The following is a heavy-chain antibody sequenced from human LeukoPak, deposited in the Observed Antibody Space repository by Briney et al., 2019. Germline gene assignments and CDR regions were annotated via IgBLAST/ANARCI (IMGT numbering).Heavy chain of an antibody. CDR1: GGSISSYH. J-gene: IGHJ5*02. D-gene: IGHD3-10*01. CDR2: IYYSGST. Sequence: SETLSLTCTVSGGSISSYHWSWIRQPPGKGLEWIGYIYYSGSTNYNPSLKSRVTISVDTSKNQFSLKLSSVTAADTAVYYCARGVRGVIITYVWFDPWGQGTLVTVSS. CDR3: ARGVRGVIITYVWFDP. V-gene: IGHV4-59*01.